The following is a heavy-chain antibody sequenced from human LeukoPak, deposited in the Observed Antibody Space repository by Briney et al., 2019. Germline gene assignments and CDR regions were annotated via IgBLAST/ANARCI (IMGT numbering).Heavy chain of an antibody. CDR1: GGTFSSYA. Sequence: GASVKVSCKASGGTFSSYAISWVRQAPGQGLEWMGGIIPIFGTANYAQKFQGRVTITTDESTSTAYMELSSLRSEDTAVYYCARERFGELFPGHYYYYYMDVWGKGTTVTVSS. D-gene: IGHD3-10*01. CDR3: ARERFGELFPGHYYYYYMDV. J-gene: IGHJ6*03. CDR2: IIPIFGTA. V-gene: IGHV1-69*05.